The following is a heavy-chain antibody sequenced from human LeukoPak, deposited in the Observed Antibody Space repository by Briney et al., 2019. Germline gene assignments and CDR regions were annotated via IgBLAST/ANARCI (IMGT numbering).Heavy chain of an antibody. CDR1: GFTFSSYA. Sequence: GGSLRLSCAASGFTFSSYAMHWVRQAPGKGLEWVAVISYDGSNKYYADSVKGRFTISRDNSKNTLYLQMNSLRAEDTAVYYCARGRWIPNTWFGYWGQGTLVTVSS. J-gene: IGHJ4*02. D-gene: IGHD5-12*01. V-gene: IGHV3-30-3*01. CDR3: ARGRWIPNTWFGY. CDR2: ISYDGSNK.